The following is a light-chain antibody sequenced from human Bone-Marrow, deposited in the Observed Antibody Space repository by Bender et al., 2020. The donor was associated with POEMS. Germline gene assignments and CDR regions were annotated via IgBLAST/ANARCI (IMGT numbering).Light chain of an antibody. Sequence: SYELTQPPSVSVSPGQTASIACSGDRLGDKYACWYQQKAGQAPVLVVHDNTDRPSGVPERFSGSNSGNTATLTISSVEGGDEGDYFCQVWDTPTDRGIFGGGTKLAVL. J-gene: IGLJ2*01. V-gene: IGLV3-1*01. CDR1: RLGDKY. CDR2: DNT. CDR3: QVWDTPTDRGI.